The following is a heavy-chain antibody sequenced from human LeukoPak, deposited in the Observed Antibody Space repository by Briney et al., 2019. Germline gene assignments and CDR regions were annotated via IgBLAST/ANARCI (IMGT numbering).Heavy chain of an antibody. CDR1: GGTFSSYA. D-gene: IGHD3-3*01. Sequence: ASVKVSCKASGGTFSSYAISWVRQAPGQGLEWMGGIIPIFGTANYAQKFQGRVTITADESTSTAYMELSSLRSEDTAVYYRARDRRFLEWLPEHRRYYGMDVWGQGTTVTVSS. V-gene: IGHV1-69*13. CDR2: IIPIFGTA. J-gene: IGHJ6*02. CDR3: ARDRRFLEWLPEHRRYYGMDV.